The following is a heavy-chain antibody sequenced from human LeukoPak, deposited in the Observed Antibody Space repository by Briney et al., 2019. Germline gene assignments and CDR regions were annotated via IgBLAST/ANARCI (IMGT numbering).Heavy chain of an antibody. CDR2: ISGSGGST. Sequence: GGSLRLSCAASGFTFSSYAMSWVRQAPGKGLEWVSAISGSGGSTYYADSAKGRFTISRDNSKNTLYLQMNSLRAEDTAVYYCAKREIAYCGGDCYQSFDYWGQGTLVTVSS. J-gene: IGHJ4*02. CDR1: GFTFSSYA. V-gene: IGHV3-23*01. CDR3: AKREIAYCGGDCYQSFDY. D-gene: IGHD2-21*02.